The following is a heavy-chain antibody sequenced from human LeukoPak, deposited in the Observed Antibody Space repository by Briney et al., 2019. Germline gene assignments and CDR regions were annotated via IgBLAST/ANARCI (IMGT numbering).Heavy chain of an antibody. CDR1: GYSITSYW. Sequence: GESLQISCKGSGYSITSYWMGWVRQMPGKGLEWMGIIYPGDSDTRYSPSFQGQVTISADKSISTAYLQWSSLKASDTAMYYCASLLDGYKYPRGFDYWGQGTLVTVSS. D-gene: IGHD5-24*01. CDR2: IYPGDSDT. J-gene: IGHJ4*02. V-gene: IGHV5-51*01. CDR3: ASLLDGYKYPRGFDY.